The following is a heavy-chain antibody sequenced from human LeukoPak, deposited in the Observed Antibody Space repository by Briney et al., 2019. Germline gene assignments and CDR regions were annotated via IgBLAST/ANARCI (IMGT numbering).Heavy chain of an antibody. V-gene: IGHV3-48*02. CDR2: ISSSSTI. D-gene: IGHD4-17*01. Sequence: GALGLSCAASGFTFSSYSMNWVRQAPGKGLEWVSYISSSSTIYYANSVKGRFTMSRDNAKNSLYLQMNSLRDEDTAVYYCARDQYGAYAIDYWGQGTLVTVSS. CDR1: GFTFSSYS. J-gene: IGHJ4*02. CDR3: ARDQYGAYAIDY.